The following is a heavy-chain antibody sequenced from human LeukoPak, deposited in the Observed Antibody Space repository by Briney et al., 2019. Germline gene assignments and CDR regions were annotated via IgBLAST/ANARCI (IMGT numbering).Heavy chain of an antibody. J-gene: IGHJ4*02. CDR3: ARESKTYDGSGYYHDS. Sequence: SETLSLTCTVSGGSISGYYWSWIRQPAGKGLEWIGRIYTSGSTDYSLSLKSRVTMSLDTSKNQFSLNLYSVTAADTAVYFCARESKTYDGSGYYHDSWGQGTLVTVSS. D-gene: IGHD3-22*01. CDR1: GGSISGYY. CDR2: IYTSGST. V-gene: IGHV4-4*07.